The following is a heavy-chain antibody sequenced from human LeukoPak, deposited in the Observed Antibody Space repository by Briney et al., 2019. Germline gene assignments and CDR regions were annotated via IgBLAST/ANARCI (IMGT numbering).Heavy chain of an antibody. D-gene: IGHD1-26*01. Sequence: GGSLRLSCAASGFTLSSNYMSWVRQAPGKGLEWVSVIYSGGNTYYADSVKGRFTISRVNSKNTVSLQMNSLRDEDTAVYFCAVSRIVEAVDVFDMWVQGAMVTVCS. CDR3: AVSRIVEAVDVFDM. CDR1: GFTLSSNY. V-gene: IGHV3-66*01. J-gene: IGHJ3*02. CDR2: IYSGGNT.